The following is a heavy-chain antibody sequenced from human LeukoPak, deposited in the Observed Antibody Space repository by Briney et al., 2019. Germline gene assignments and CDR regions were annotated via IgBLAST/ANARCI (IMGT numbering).Heavy chain of an antibody. V-gene: IGHV3-23*01. D-gene: IGHD6-19*01. CDR2: ISGSGAST. Sequence: GVSLRLSCAASGFSFSSYSMNWVRQAPGRGLEWVSVISGSGASTYYADSVKGRCTISRDNSKNTLYLEMNCLRAEDTAVYYCATDPTVAGTSEYFQHWGQGTLVTVSS. J-gene: IGHJ1*01. CDR1: GFSFSSYS. CDR3: ATDPTVAGTSEYFQH.